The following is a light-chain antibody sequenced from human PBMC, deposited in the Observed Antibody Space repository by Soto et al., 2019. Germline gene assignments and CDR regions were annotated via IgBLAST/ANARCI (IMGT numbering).Light chain of an antibody. V-gene: IGKV3-20*01. J-gene: IGKJ4*01. CDR2: GAS. Sequence: EIVMTQSPATLSVSPGETATLSCRASQSVSSNLAWYQQKPGQAPRVLIYGASRRATGIPDRFSGSGSGTDFTLTISRLEPEDFAVYYCQQYDSSPLTFGGGTKVDIK. CDR3: QQYDSSPLT. CDR1: QSVSSN.